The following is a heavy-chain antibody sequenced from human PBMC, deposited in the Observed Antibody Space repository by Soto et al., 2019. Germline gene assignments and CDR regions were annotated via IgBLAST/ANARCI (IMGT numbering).Heavy chain of an antibody. CDR1: GDSITSYY. CDR3: ARWGQWLTYGMDV. D-gene: IGHD6-19*01. V-gene: IGHV4-4*07. Sequence: QVQLQESGPGLVKPSETLSLTCTVSGDSITSYYWSWIRQPAGKGLEWIGRLYSSGSTNYNPSLQTRVTMAADTSKNQFSLKLHSVTAADAAVYDCARWGQWLTYGMDVWGQGTTVTVSS. CDR2: LYSSGST. J-gene: IGHJ6*02.